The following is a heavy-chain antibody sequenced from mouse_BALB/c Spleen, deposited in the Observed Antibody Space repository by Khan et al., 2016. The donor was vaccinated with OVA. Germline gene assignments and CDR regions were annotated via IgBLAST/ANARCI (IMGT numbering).Heavy chain of an antibody. D-gene: IGHD2-14*01. J-gene: IGHJ3*01. Sequence: VQLQQSGPDLVKPGASVRISCKASGYSFTLYYLTWVKQSHGESLEWIGRVNPNNGDSAYNQKFKDRATLTVDKSSNTAYMDFRSLTSDDSAVYYCARVYDFFASWGQGTLVTVSA. V-gene: IGHV1-26*01. CDR2: VNPNNGDS. CDR1: GYSFTLYY. CDR3: ARVYDFFAS.